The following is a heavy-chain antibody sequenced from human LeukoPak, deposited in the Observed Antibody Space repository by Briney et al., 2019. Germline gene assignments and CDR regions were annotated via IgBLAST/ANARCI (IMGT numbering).Heavy chain of an antibody. CDR1: GGSISSGDYY. D-gene: IGHD3-3*01. CDR3: ATRPEGSTIFLPYFDY. J-gene: IGHJ4*02. V-gene: IGHV4-30-4*01. Sequence: SETLSLTCTVSGGSISSGDYYWSWIRQPPGKGLEWIGYIYYSGSTYYNPSLKSRVTISVDTSKNQFSLKLSSVTAADTAVYYCATRPEGSTIFLPYFDYWGQGTLVTVSS. CDR2: IYYSGST.